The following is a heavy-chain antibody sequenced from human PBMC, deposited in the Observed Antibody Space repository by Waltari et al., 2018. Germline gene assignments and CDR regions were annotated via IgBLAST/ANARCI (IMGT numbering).Heavy chain of an antibody. J-gene: IGHJ4*02. V-gene: IGHV1-2*02. D-gene: IGHD2-15*01. CDR1: GYMFIDHY. CDR3: ARDGGFDF. CDR2: INRKSGGT. Sequence: QVQLVQSGTEVKKPGASVRVSCKASGYMFIDHYLHWVRQGPGPGLEWMGWINRKSGGTNYAQQFQVRDIMTRGTSTSTAYMELSRITSDDTAIYYCARDGGFDFWGQGSLVTVSS.